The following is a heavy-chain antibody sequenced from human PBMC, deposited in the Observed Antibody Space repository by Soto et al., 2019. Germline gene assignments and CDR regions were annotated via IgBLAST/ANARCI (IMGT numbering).Heavy chain of an antibody. D-gene: IGHD2-21*02. J-gene: IGHJ6*02. CDR1: GGTFSNHA. V-gene: IGHV1-69*13. Sequence: SVKVSCEASGGTFSNHAISWVRQAPGQGLEWVGGIIPMFPTADYAQRFQGRVTITADDSTTTVYMELSGLRSEDTAMYYCARDDATYCGGDCYRYFYYGMDVWGQGSTVTVSS. CDR2: IIPMFPTA. CDR3: ARDDATYCGGDCYRYFYYGMDV.